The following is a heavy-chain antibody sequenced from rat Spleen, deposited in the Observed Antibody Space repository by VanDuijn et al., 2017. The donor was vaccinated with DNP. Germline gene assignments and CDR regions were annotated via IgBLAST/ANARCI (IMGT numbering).Heavy chain of an antibody. J-gene: IGHJ2*01. CDR3: VTAHFDY. Sequence: EVQLVESGGGLVQPGRSLKLSCAASGFTFSNYGMYWIRQAPTKGLEWVASISPSGGSTYYRDSVKGRFIISRDNAKTTLYLQMDSLRSEDTATYYCVTAHFDYWGQGVMVTVPS. V-gene: IGHV5-19*01. CDR1: GFTFSNYG. CDR2: ISPSGGST.